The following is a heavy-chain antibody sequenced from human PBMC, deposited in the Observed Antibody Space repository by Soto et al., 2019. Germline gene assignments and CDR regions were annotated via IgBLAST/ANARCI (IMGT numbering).Heavy chain of an antibody. J-gene: IGHJ4*02. CDR1: GYTFTDEG. Sequence: ASVQLSCKYSGYTFTDEGVDWVRPAPAQRLALTGGINAGNGHTKYPQRFHGRVTITRDTSANTAYMELSSLTSEDTAVFYCARYNYQVLIFDIWGQGNLVTFS. D-gene: IGHD3-16*01. CDR3: ARYNYQVLIFDI. CDR2: INAGNGHT. V-gene: IGHV1-3*01.